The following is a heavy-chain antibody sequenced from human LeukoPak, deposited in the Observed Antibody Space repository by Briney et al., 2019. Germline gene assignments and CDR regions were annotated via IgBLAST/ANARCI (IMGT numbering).Heavy chain of an antibody. CDR3: AKDGRDYDFWSGYYDYYYYYMDV. J-gene: IGHJ6*03. CDR1: GFTFSPDD. V-gene: IGHV3-30*02. D-gene: IGHD3-3*01. CDR2: IRYDGDNK. Sequence: GGSLRLSCAASGFTFSPDDMHWVRQAPGKGLEWVASIRYDGDNKYYADSVKGRFTISRDNSKNTLYLQMNSLRAEDTAVYYCAKDGRDYDFWSGYYDYYYYYMDVWGKGTTVTVSS.